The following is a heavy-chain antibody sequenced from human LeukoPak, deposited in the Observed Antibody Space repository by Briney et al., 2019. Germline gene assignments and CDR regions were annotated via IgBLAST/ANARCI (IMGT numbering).Heavy chain of an antibody. J-gene: IGHJ3*02. CDR3: AKGQGIRWGAFDI. CDR2: ISYDGSNK. Sequence: PGESLRLSCAASGFTFSSYGMHWVRQAPGKGLEGVAVISYDGSNKYYADSVKGRFTISRDNSKNTLYLQMNSLRAEDTAVYYCAKGQGIRWGAFDIWGQGTMVTVSS. D-gene: IGHD3-16*01. V-gene: IGHV3-30*18. CDR1: GFTFSSYG.